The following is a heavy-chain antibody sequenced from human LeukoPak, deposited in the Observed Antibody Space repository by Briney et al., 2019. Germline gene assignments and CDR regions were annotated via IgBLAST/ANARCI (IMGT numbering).Heavy chain of an antibody. V-gene: IGHV5-51*01. CDR3: ARLSWDYGDTITYFDY. J-gene: IGHJ4*02. CDR2: IYPGDSDT. Sequence: GESLKISCKGSGYSFTSYWIGWVRQMPGKGLEWMGIIYPGDSDTRYSPSFQGQVTISADKSISTAYLQWSSLKASDTAMYYCARLSWDYGDTITYFDYWGQGTLVTVSS. CDR1: GYSFTSYW. D-gene: IGHD4-17*01.